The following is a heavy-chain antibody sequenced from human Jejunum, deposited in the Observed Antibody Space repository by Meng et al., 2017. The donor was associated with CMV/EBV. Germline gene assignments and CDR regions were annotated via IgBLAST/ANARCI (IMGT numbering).Heavy chain of an antibody. V-gene: IGHV6-1*01. CDR1: GDSVSGNNAA. D-gene: IGHD2-15*01. J-gene: IGHJ6*02. CDR3: ARGWLLHGMDV. CDR2: SYYSSEWRY. Sequence: ISGDSVSGNNAAWNWIRQSPSRGLEWLGRSYYSSEWRYDYARSVKSRITINPDTSKNQFSLQLSSVTLDDTAVYYCARGWLLHGMDVWGQGTWSPSP.